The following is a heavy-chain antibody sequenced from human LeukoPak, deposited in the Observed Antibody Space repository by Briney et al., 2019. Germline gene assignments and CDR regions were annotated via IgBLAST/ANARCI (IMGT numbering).Heavy chain of an antibody. D-gene: IGHD6-6*01. CDR2: IYYSGST. CDR1: GGSISSYY. V-gene: IGHV4-59*01. Sequence: PSQTLSLTCTVSGGSISSYYWSWIRQPPGKGLEWIGYIYYSGSTNYNPSLKSRVTISVDTSKNQFSLKLSSVTAADTAVYYCARGCGGPYIAARPRGAFDIWGQGTMVTVSS. CDR3: ARGCGGPYIAARPRGAFDI. J-gene: IGHJ3*02.